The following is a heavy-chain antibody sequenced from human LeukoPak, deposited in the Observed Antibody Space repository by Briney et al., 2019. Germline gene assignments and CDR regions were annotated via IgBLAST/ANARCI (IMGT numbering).Heavy chain of an antibody. J-gene: IGHJ6*03. V-gene: IGHV1-46*01. CDR2: INPRDRST. D-gene: IGHD3-10*01. CDR1: GYTFIGYH. CDR3: ARGPSITMVRGGQWYYYMDV. Sequence: GASLKVSFKESGYTFIGYHLHWVRPAPGQGLAWMDVINPRDRSTNYAQKFQGRVTMTRDTSTNTVYMELSSLISEDTGVYYCARGPSITMVRGGQWYYYMDVWGKGTTVTISS.